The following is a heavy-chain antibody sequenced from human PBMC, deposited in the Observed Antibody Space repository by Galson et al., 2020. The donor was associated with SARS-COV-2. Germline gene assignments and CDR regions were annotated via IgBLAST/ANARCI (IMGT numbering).Heavy chain of an antibody. CDR2: INHSGST. Sequence: ETSETLSLTCAVYGGSFSGYYWSWIRQPPGKGLEWIGEINHSGSTNYNPSLKSRVTISVDTSKNQFSLKLSSVTAADTAVYYCARRIAAAGTAYNWFDPWGQGTLVTVSS. CDR3: ARRIAAAGTAYNWFDP. CDR1: GGSFSGYY. J-gene: IGHJ5*02. V-gene: IGHV4-34*01. D-gene: IGHD6-13*01.